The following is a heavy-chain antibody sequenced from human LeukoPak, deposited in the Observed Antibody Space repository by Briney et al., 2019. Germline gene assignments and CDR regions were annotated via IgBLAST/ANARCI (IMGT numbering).Heavy chain of an antibody. V-gene: IGHV3-15*01. J-gene: IGHJ4*02. Sequence: NAGGSLRLSCAASGFTFRNASMSWVRQAPGKGLEWVGLIKRKTDGGTTDYAAPVKGRFTISRDDSKNTLYLQMNSLKTEDTAVYYCTTVTIKVYWGQGTLVTVSS. CDR3: TTVTIKVY. D-gene: IGHD1-1*01. CDR1: GFTFRNAS. CDR2: IKRKTDGGTT.